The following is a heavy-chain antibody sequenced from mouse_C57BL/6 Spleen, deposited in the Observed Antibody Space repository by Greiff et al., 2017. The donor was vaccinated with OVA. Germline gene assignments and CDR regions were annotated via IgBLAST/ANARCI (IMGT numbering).Heavy chain of an antibody. J-gene: IGHJ2*01. Sequence: QVQLQQPGAELVKPGASVKLSCKASGYTFTSYWMHWVKQKPGQGLEWIGMIHPNSGSTNYNEKFKSKATLTVDKSSSTAYMQLSSLTSEDSAVYYCARRGFTTVVAIDYWGQGTTLTVSS. D-gene: IGHD1-1*01. V-gene: IGHV1-64*01. CDR1: GYTFTSYW. CDR2: IHPNSGST. CDR3: ARRGFTTVVAIDY.